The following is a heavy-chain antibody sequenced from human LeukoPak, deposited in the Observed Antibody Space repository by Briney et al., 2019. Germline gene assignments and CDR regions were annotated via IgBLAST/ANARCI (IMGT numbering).Heavy chain of an antibody. J-gene: IGHJ4*02. D-gene: IGHD3-10*01. CDR3: ARDRPYYYGSGRGYYFDY. Sequence: SETLSLTCAVYGGSFSGYYWSWIRQPPGKGLEWIGEINHSGSTNYNPSLKSRVTISVDTSKNQFSLKLCSVTAADTAVYYCARDRPYYYGSGRGYYFDYWGQGTLVTVSS. CDR2: INHSGST. V-gene: IGHV4-34*01. CDR1: GGSFSGYY.